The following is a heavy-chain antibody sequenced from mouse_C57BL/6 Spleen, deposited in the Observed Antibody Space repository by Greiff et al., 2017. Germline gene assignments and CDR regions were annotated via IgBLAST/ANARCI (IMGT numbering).Heavy chain of an antibody. CDR2: IYPGDGDT. V-gene: IGHV1-82*01. J-gene: IGHJ2*01. Sequence: QVQLQQSGPELVKPGASVKISCKASGYAFSSSWMNWVKQRPGKGLEWIGRIYPGDGDTNYNGKFKGKATLTADKSSSTAYMQLSSLTFEDSAVYFCATEGYSNYGFDYWGQCTTLTVSS. CDR3: ATEGYSNYGFDY. CDR1: GYAFSSSW. D-gene: IGHD2-5*01.